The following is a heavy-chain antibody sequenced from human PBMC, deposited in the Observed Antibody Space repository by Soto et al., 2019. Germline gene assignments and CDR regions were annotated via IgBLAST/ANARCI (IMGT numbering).Heavy chain of an antibody. CDR3: ARDVDTRGYSSGWSPFYYYYGMDV. V-gene: IGHV1-18*01. D-gene: IGHD6-19*01. CDR1: GYTFTSYG. J-gene: IGHJ6*02. CDR2: ISAYNGNT. Sequence: QVQLVQSGAEVKKPGASVKVSCKASGYTFTSYGISWVRQAPGQGLEWMGWISAYNGNTNYAQKLQGRVTMTTDTSTRAAYMELGSLRSDDTAVYDCARDVDTRGYSSGWSPFYYYYGMDVWGQGTTVTVSS.